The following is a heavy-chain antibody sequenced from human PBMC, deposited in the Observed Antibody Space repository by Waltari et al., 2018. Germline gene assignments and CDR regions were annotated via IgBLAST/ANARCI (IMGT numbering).Heavy chain of an antibody. Sequence: QEQLVQSGAEVREPGASVKVSCMASGYAFNTYVINWVRQAPGRRLEWMGWMNPNSENRGYAQQFQGRLIMTSNSAIGTAYMELTSLTSDDTAVYYCARDASYPHWFYDLWGRGTLVTVSS. J-gene: IGHJ2*01. CDR3: ARDASYPHWFYDL. V-gene: IGHV1-8*01. CDR2: MNPNSENR. CDR1: GYAFNTYV.